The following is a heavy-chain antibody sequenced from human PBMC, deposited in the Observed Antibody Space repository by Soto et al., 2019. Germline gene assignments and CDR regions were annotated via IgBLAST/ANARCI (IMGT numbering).Heavy chain of an antibody. CDR2: IIPIFGTA. CDR1: GGTFSSYA. Sequence: QVQLVQSGAEVKKPGSSVKVSCKASGGTFSSYAISWVRQAPGQGLEWMGGIIPIFGTANYAQKFQGRVTITADECTSTAYMEVSSLSSEDTAVYYCASPIVGAIDAFDLWGQGTMVTVSS. V-gene: IGHV1-69*01. CDR3: ASPIVGAIDAFDL. J-gene: IGHJ3*01. D-gene: IGHD1-26*01.